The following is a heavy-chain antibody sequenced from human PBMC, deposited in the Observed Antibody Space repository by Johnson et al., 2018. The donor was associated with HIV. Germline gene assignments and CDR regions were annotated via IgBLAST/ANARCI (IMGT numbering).Heavy chain of an antibody. CDR3: AKGVVAAAALGGAFDI. D-gene: IGHD6-13*01. Sequence: QLVESGGGLVQPGRSLRLSCAASGFTFDDYAMHWVRQAQGKGLEWVSGISWNSGSIGYADSVKGRFTISRDNAKNSLYLQRNSLRAEDTALYYCAKGVVAAAALGGAFDIWGQGTMVTVSS. CDR1: GFTFDDYA. CDR2: ISWNSGSI. V-gene: IGHV3-9*01. J-gene: IGHJ3*02.